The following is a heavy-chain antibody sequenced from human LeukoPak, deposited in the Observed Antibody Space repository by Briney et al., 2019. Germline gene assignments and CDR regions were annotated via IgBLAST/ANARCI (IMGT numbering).Heavy chain of an antibody. Sequence: SETLSLTCAVYGGSLSGYYWSWIRQPPGKGLEWIGEINHSGSTNYNPSLKSRVTISVDTSKNQFSLKLSSVTAADTAVYYCARPPFDPWGQGTLVTVSS. J-gene: IGHJ5*02. V-gene: IGHV4-34*01. CDR2: INHSGST. CDR3: ARPPFDP. CDR1: GGSLSGYY.